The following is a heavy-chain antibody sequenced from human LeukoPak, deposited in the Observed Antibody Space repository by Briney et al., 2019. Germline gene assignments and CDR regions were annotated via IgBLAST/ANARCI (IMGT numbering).Heavy chain of an antibody. V-gene: IGHV4-4*07. CDR2: IYTSGST. CDR1: GGSISSYY. J-gene: IGHJ4*02. Sequence: NSSETLSLTCSVSGGSISSYYGGWIRQPAGKGLEWIGRIYTSGSTNYNPSLKSRVTISVDKSKNQFSLNLSSVTAADTAVYYCARGSSIWPNGYFDYWGQGTLVTVSS. CDR3: ARGSSIWPNGYFDY. D-gene: IGHD6-13*01.